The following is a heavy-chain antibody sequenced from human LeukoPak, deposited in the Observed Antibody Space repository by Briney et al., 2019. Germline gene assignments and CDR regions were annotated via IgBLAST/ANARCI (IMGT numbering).Heavy chain of an antibody. Sequence: SETLSLTCTVSGGSISSHYWSWIRQPPGKGLEWIGYIYFSGSTNYNPSLKSRVTISVDTSKNQFSLKLSSVTAADTAVYYCARVGGPSGFDNFDYWGQGTLVTVSS. J-gene: IGHJ4*02. CDR2: IYFSGST. D-gene: IGHD3-22*01. CDR3: ARVGGPSGFDNFDY. CDR1: GGSISSHY. V-gene: IGHV4-59*11.